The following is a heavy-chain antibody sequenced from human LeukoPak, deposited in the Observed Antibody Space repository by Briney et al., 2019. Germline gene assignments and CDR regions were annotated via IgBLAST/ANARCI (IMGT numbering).Heavy chain of an antibody. J-gene: IGHJ4*02. Sequence: GGSLRLSCAASGFTFSSYSMNWVRQAPGKGLEWVSYISSSSSTIYYADSVKGRFTISRDNAKNSLYLQMNSLRAEDTAMYYCGKDVKAGGLDYWGQGTLVTVSS. D-gene: IGHD3-10*01. CDR1: GFTFSSYS. V-gene: IGHV3-48*04. CDR2: ISSSSSTI. CDR3: GKDVKAGGLDY.